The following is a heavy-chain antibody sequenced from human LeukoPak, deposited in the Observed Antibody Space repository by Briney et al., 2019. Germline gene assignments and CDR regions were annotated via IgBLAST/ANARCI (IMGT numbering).Heavy chain of an antibody. J-gene: IGHJ4*02. CDR2: IYYSGST. V-gene: IGHV4-59*08. CDR3: ARQRLLWFGESNSGFDY. CDR1: GGSISTYY. Sequence: SETLSLTCTVSGGSISTYYWNWIRKTPGKGLEWIGYIYYSGSTNYNPSLKSRVTISVDTFKNQFSLKLSSVTAADTAFYYCARQRLLWFGESNSGFDYWGQGTLVTVSS. D-gene: IGHD3-10*01.